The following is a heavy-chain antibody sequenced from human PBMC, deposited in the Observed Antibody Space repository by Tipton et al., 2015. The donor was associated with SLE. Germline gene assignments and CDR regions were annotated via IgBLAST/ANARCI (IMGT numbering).Heavy chain of an antibody. J-gene: IGHJ4*02. CDR1: GGPISSYY. D-gene: IGHD3-10*01. CDR3: ARGVVQGVPFDY. CDR2: IYTSGST. Sequence: TLSLTCTVSGGPISSYYWSWIRQPPGKGLEWIGHIYTSGSTNYNPSLKSRVTISIDTSKKQFSLKLSSVTAADTAVYYCARGVVQGVPFDYWGQGTLVTVSS. V-gene: IGHV4-4*08.